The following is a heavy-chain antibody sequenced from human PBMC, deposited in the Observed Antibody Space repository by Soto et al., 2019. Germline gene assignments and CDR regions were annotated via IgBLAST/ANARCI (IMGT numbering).Heavy chain of an antibody. CDR3: AKDRLMLTMVVVGAFDF. Sequence: QLLELGGGLVQPGGSLRLSCAASGFSFNNHAMTWVRQAPGKGLEWVSGISGSGSTTHYADSVKGRFTISRDNSKDTLYLQMNSLRPEDTAVYYCAKDRLMLTMVVVGAFDFWGLGTMVTVSS. CDR1: GFSFNNHA. D-gene: IGHD3-22*01. J-gene: IGHJ3*01. V-gene: IGHV3-23*01. CDR2: ISGSGSTT.